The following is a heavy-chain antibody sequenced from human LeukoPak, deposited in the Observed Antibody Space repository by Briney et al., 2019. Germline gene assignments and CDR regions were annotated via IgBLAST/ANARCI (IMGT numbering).Heavy chain of an antibody. CDR3: ASGPVTDSSGFDY. Sequence: EASVKVSCKASGYTFTSYYMHWVRQAPGQGLEWMGGIIPIFGTANYAQKFQGRVTITADESTSTAYMELSSLRSEDTAVYYCASGPVTDSSGFDYWGQGTLVTVSS. D-gene: IGHD3-22*01. V-gene: IGHV1-69*13. CDR2: IIPIFGTA. J-gene: IGHJ4*02. CDR1: GYTFTSYY.